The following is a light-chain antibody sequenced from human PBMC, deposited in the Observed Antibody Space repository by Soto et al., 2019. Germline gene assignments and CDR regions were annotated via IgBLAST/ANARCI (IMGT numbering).Light chain of an antibody. CDR3: QQYGGSSWT. V-gene: IGKV3-20*01. CDR2: GAS. J-gene: IGKJ1*01. CDR1: QSVSSSY. Sequence: ELVLTQSPGTLSLSPGERATLSCRSSQSVSSSYLAWYQQKPGQAPRLLIYGASSRATGIPDRFSGSGSGTDFTLTISRLEPEDFAVYYCQQYGGSSWTFGQGTTGDIK.